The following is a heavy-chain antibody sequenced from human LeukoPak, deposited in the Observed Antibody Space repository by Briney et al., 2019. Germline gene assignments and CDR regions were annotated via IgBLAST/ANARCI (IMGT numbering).Heavy chain of an antibody. CDR1: GGAINSYY. V-gene: IGHV4-59*08. Sequence: SETLSLTCSVSGGAINSYYWSWIRQPPGRGLEWIGYIYYSGSTNYNPSLKSRVTISVDTSNNQFSLKLNSVTAADTAFYYCSASGSYYRPFDYWGQGTLVTVSS. CDR3: SASGSYYRPFDY. J-gene: IGHJ4*02. D-gene: IGHD1-26*01. CDR2: IYYSGST.